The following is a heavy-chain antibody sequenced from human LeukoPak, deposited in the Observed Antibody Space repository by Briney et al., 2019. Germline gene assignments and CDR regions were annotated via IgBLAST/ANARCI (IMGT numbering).Heavy chain of an antibody. CDR2: IIPILGIA. J-gene: IGHJ4*02. CDR3: ARGQGLRLWDY. Sequence: SVKVSCKASGGTFSSYAISWVRQAPGQGLEWMGRIIPILGIANYAQKFQGRVTITADKSTSTAYMELSSLRSEDTAVYYCARGQGLRLWDYWGQGTLVTVSS. CDR1: GGTFSSYA. D-gene: IGHD5-12*01. V-gene: IGHV1-69*04.